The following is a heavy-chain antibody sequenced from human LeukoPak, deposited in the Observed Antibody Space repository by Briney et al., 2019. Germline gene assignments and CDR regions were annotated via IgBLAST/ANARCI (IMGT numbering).Heavy chain of an antibody. CDR1: GGSVSSESYH. D-gene: IGHD3-10*01. V-gene: IGHV4-61*01. Sequence: SETLSLTCTVSGGSVSSESYHWSWIRQPPGKGLEWIAYIFNSGSSNYNPSLKSRVTISVDTSKNQFSPELNSVTAADTAQYHCARGVGGVREGFDIWGQGTMVTVSS. CDR2: IFNSGSS. J-gene: IGHJ3*02. CDR3: ARGVGGVREGFDI.